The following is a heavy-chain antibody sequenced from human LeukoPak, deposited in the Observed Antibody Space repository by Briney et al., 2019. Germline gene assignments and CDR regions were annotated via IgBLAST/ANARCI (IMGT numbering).Heavy chain of an antibody. V-gene: IGHV1-2*04. CDR2: INPNSGGT. J-gene: IGHJ6*02. D-gene: IGHD2-2*01. Sequence: ASEKVSCKASGYTFTGYYMHWVRQAPGQGLEWMGWINPNSGGTNYAQKFQGWVTMTRDTSISTAYMELSRLRSDDTAVYYCARVDASDCSSTSCYWSYYYGMDVWGQGTTVTVSS. CDR3: ARVDASDCSSTSCYWSYYYGMDV. CDR1: GYTFTGYY.